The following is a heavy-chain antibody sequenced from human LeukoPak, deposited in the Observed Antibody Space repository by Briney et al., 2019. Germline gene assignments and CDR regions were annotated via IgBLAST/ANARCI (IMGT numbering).Heavy chain of an antibody. V-gene: IGHV4-34*01. Sequence: PSETLSLTCAVYGGSFSDYYWTWIRQPPGKGLEWIGDINHSGSANYNPSLKSRVTISVDSSRNQFYLRLSPVTVADTALYYCARERASNNYNNWLDPWGQGTLVTVSS. D-gene: IGHD4-11*01. J-gene: IGHJ5*02. CDR3: ARERASNNYNNWLDP. CDR2: INHSGSA. CDR1: GGSFSDYY.